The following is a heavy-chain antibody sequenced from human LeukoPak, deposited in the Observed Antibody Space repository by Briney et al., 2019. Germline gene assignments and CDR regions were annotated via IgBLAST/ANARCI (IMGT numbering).Heavy chain of an antibody. V-gene: IGHV4-34*01. D-gene: IGHD6-13*01. J-gene: IGHJ4*02. CDR2: INHSGST. CDR1: GGSFSGYY. Sequence: PSGTLSLTCAVYGGSFSGYYWSWIRQPPGKGLEWIGEINHSGSTNYNPSLKSRVAISVDTSKNQFSLKLSSVTAADTAVYYCARIMVDSSSWGLDYWGQGTLVTVSS. CDR3: ARIMVDSSSWGLDY.